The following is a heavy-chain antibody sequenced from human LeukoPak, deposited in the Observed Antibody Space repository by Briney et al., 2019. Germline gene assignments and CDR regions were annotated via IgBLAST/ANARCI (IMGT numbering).Heavy chain of an antibody. D-gene: IGHD3-10*01. CDR1: GFTFDDYA. CDR2: ISWNSGSI. J-gene: IGHJ4*02. CDR3: AGVRRGGAAGTFDY. Sequence: PGGSLRLSCAASGFTFDDYAMHWVRHAPGKGLEWVSGISWNSGSIGYADSVKGRFTISRDNAKNSLYLQMNSLRAEDTALYYFAGVRRGGAAGTFDYWGQGTLVTVSS. V-gene: IGHV3-9*01.